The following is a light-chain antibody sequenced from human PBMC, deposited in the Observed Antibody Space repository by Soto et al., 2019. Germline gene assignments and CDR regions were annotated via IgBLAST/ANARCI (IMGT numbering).Light chain of an antibody. CDR3: QQYNNWPLFT. Sequence: IVMTQSPATLSVSPEERATLSCRASQSVSSNLAWYQQKPGQAPRLLIYGASTRATGIPARFSGSGSGTEFTLTISSLQSEDFAVYYCQQYNNWPLFTFGPGTKVDIK. CDR1: QSVSSN. CDR2: GAS. J-gene: IGKJ3*01. V-gene: IGKV3-15*01.